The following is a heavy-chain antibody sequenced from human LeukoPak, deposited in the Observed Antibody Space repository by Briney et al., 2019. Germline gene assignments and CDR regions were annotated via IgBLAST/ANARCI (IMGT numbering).Heavy chain of an antibody. J-gene: IGHJ4*02. CDR3: ASTGVQLERGFDY. CDR2: IWYDGSNK. D-gene: IGHD1-1*01. CDR1: GFTFSSYG. V-gene: IGHV3-33*01. Sequence: GGSLRLSCAASGFTFSSYGMHWVRQAPGKGLEWVAVIWYDGSNKYYADSVKGRFTISRDNSKNTLYLQMNSLRAEDTAVYYCASTGVQLERGFDYWGQGTLVTVSS.